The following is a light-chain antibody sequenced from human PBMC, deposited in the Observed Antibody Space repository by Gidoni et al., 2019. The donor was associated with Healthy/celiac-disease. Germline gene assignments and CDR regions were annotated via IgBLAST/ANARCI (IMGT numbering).Light chain of an antibody. CDR1: QSVLYSSNTKNY. J-gene: IGKJ1*01. CDR3: QQYYSTLWT. V-gene: IGKV4-1*01. CDR2: WAS. Sequence: DIVMTQSPDSLAVSLGERATINGKSIQSVLYSSNTKNYLAWYQQKPGQPPKLLIYWASTRESGVPDRFSGSGSGTDFTLTISSLQAEDVAVYYCQQYYSTLWTFGQGTKVEIK.